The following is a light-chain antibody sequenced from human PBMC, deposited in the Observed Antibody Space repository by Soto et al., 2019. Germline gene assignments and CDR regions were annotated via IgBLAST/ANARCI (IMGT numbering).Light chain of an antibody. J-gene: IGLJ1*01. V-gene: IGLV2-8*01. CDR2: EVS. Sequence: QSELTQRPSASGSPGQSVTISCTGTSSDVGGYNHVSWYQQHPGKAPKLIISEVSKRPSGVPDRFSGSKSGNTASLSVSGLQAEDEADYYCSSLAGTFYVFGTGTKVTVL. CDR1: SSDVGGYNH. CDR3: SSLAGTFYV.